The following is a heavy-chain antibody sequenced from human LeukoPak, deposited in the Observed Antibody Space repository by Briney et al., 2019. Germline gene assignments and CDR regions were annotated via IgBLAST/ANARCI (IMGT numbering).Heavy chain of an antibody. CDR3: ARHRSKWLQSSFDY. CDR1: GGSINTSSYY. CDR2: IFYSGNT. D-gene: IGHD5-24*01. J-gene: IGHJ4*02. Sequence: SETLSLTCTVSGGSINTSSYYWGWIRQPPGKGLEWIGSIFYSGNTYDNPSLKSRVTISVDTSKNQFSLKLNSVTAADTAVYYCARHRSKWLQSSFDYWGQGTLVTVSS. V-gene: IGHV4-39*01.